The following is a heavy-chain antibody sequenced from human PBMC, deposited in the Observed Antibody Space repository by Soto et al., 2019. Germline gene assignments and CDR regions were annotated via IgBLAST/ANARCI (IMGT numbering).Heavy chain of an antibody. CDR2: IIPIFGTA. CDR3: ARDGKGSGWYGIDYGMDV. CDR1: GGTFSSYA. J-gene: IGHJ6*02. D-gene: IGHD6-19*01. Sequence: AVKDSCKASGGTFSSYAISWVRQAPGQGLEWMGGIIPIFGTANYAQKFQGRVTITADESTSTAYMELSSLRSEDTAVYYCARDGKGSGWYGIDYGMDVWGQGTTVTVSS. V-gene: IGHV1-69*13.